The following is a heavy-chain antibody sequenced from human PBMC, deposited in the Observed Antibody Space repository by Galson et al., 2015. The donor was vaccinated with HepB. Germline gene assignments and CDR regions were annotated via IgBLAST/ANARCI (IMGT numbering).Heavy chain of an antibody. CDR1: GFTFSSYS. CDR2: ISSSSSTI. J-gene: IGHJ4*02. Sequence: SLRLSCAASGFTFSSYSMNWVRQAPGKGLEWVSYISSSSSTIYYADSVKGRFTISRDNAKNSLYLQMNSLRAEDTAVYYCARGIAVAHFDYWGQGTLVTVSS. V-gene: IGHV3-48*01. D-gene: IGHD6-19*01. CDR3: ARGIAVAHFDY.